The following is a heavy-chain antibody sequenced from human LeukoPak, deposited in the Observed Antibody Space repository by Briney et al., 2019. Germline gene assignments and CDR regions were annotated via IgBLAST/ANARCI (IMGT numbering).Heavy chain of an antibody. CDR1: GGTFSSYA. J-gene: IGHJ6*03. CDR3: ASLGYGYNYYYMDV. V-gene: IGHV1-69*06. Sequence: SVKVSCKASGGTFSSYAMSWVRQAPGQGLEWMGGIIPIFGTANYAQKFQGRVTITADKSTSTAYMELSSLRSEDTAVYYCASLGYGYNYYYMDVWGKGTTVTVSS. D-gene: IGHD5-18*01. CDR2: IIPIFGTA.